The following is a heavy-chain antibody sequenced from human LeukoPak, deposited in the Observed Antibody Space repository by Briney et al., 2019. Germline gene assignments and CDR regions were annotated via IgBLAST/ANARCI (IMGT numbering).Heavy chain of an antibody. V-gene: IGHV4-39*07. CDR2: IYYTGGT. J-gene: IGHJ3*02. D-gene: IGHD2-15*01. CDR3: ARRVVVAATDAFDI. CDR1: GGSITTSSYY. Sequence: SETLSLTCSVSGGSITTSSYYWGWIRQPPEKGLEWIGSIYYTGGTYYSPSLKSRVTISVDTSKNQFSLKLSSVTAADTAVYYCARRVVVAATDAFDIWGQGTMVTVSS.